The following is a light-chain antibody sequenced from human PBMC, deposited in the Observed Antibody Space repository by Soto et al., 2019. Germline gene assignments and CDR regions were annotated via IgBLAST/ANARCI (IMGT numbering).Light chain of an antibody. V-gene: IGKV1-9*01. CDR2: ASS. J-gene: IGKJ5*01. Sequence: DIQLTQSPSFLSASVGDRVTINCRASQGISSYLAWYQQTPGKAPKLLIYASSTLQSGVPSRFSGSGSGTEFTLTISSLQPEDFATYYCQQLNTFPVTFGQGTRLDI. CDR1: QGISSY. CDR3: QQLNTFPVT.